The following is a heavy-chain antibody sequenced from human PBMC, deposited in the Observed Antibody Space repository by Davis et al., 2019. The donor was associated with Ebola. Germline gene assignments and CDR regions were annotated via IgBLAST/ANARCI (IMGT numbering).Heavy chain of an antibody. Sequence: GGSLRLSCAASGFTFSSYAMSWVRQAPGKGLEWVSAISGSGGSTYYADSVKGRFTISRDNSKNTLYLQMNSLRAEDTAVYFCARVDENGDTDYWGQGTLVTVSS. J-gene: IGHJ4*02. V-gene: IGHV3-23*01. D-gene: IGHD4-17*01. CDR3: ARVDENGDTDY. CDR2: ISGSGGST. CDR1: GFTFSSYA.